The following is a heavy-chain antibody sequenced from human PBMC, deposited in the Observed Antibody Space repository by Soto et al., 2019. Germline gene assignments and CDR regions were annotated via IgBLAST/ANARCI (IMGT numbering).Heavy chain of an antibody. CDR1: GYTFTSYA. CDR3: VRSGTARLLRHNWFDS. D-gene: IGHD1-1*01. CDR2: INAGNGNT. V-gene: IGHV1-3*01. J-gene: IGHJ5*01. Sequence: ASVKVSGTASGYTFTSYAMHCVRQAPGQRLEWMGWINAGNGNTKYSQKFQGRVTITRDTSASTAYMELISLRVEDTAVYYCVRSGTARLLRHNWFDSWGQGTLVTVSS.